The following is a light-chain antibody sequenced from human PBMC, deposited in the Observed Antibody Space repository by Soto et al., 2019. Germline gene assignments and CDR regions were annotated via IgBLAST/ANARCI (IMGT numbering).Light chain of an antibody. Sequence: QSALTQPASVSGSPGQSITISCTGTSSDVGAYNYVSWYQHHPGKAPKLMIYEVINRPSGVSNRFSGSKSGNTASLTISGLQAEDEGDYYCSSFTTSSTRVFGGGTQLTVL. J-gene: IGLJ3*02. CDR2: EVI. CDR1: SSDVGAYNY. CDR3: SSFTTSSTRV. V-gene: IGLV2-14*01.